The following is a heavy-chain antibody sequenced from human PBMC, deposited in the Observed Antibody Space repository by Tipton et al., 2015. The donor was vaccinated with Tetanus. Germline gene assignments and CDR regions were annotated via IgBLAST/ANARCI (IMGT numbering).Heavy chain of an antibody. CDR2: IYYTGAT. D-gene: IGHD3-3*01. J-gene: IGHJ4*02. CDR3: ARANYDNSKKGPFDS. V-gene: IGHV4-59*01. Sequence: TLSLTCTVSGASITTYHWSWLRQTPGRGLEWIGHIYYTGATSYNSSLQSRVTLSIDTSKNQFFLRLTSVTSADTAVYYCARANYDNSKKGPFDSWGQGTLVIVSS. CDR1: GASITTYH.